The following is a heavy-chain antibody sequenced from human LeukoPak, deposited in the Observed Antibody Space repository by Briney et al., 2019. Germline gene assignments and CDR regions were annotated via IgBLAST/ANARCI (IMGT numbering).Heavy chain of an antibody. Sequence: GGSLRLSCAASGFIFSTYSMNWVRQAPGKGLEWVSYISSSSSTMYYADSVKGRFTISRDNAKNSLYLQINSLRAEDTAVYYCARALAPRREFVYWGQGTLVTVSS. CDR1: GFIFSTYS. V-gene: IGHV3-48*04. CDR3: ARALAPRREFVY. D-gene: IGHD6-6*01. J-gene: IGHJ4*02. CDR2: ISSSSSTM.